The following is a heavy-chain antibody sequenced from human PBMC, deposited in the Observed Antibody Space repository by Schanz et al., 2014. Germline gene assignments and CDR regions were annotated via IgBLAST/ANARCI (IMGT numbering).Heavy chain of an antibody. CDR2: INPNSGDT. V-gene: IGHV1-2*06. CDR1: RYPFTAYY. Sequence: QVHLVQSGSEVKKPGASVKVSCKASRYPFTAYYMHWVRQAPGQGLEWMGRINPNSGDTNYAQKFQGRVTMTRDTSTSTVYMELSSLRSDDTAVYYCARESRIAVPGNWDYWGQGTLVTVSS. D-gene: IGHD6-19*01. CDR3: ARESRIAVPGNWDY. J-gene: IGHJ4*02.